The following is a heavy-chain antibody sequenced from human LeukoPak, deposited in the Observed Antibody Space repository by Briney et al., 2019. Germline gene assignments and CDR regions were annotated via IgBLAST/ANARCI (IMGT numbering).Heavy chain of an antibody. CDR2: INAGNGNT. D-gene: IGHD6-19*01. J-gene: IGHJ1*01. CDR3: ARDPSSGWYGLPEYFQH. V-gene: IGHV1-3*01. Sequence: GASVKVSCKASGYTFTSYAMHWVRQAPGQRLEWMGWINAGNGNTKYSQKFQGRVTITRDTSASTAYMELSSLRSEDTAVYYCARDPSSGWYGLPEYFQHWGQGTLVTVSS. CDR1: GYTFTSYA.